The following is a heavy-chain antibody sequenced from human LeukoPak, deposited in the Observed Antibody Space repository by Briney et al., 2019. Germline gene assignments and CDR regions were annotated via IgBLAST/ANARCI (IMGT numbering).Heavy chain of an antibody. D-gene: IGHD2/OR15-2a*01. CDR2: IKQDGSEK. J-gene: IGHJ4*02. V-gene: IGHV3-7*03. CDR3: AGRSMP. CDR1: GFTCSSYW. Sequence: GGSLRLSCAASGFTCSSYWMSWVRQAPGKGLEGVANIKQDGSEKYYVDSVKGRFTISRDNAKTSLYLQMNSLRAEDTAVYYCAGRSMPWGQGTLVTVSS.